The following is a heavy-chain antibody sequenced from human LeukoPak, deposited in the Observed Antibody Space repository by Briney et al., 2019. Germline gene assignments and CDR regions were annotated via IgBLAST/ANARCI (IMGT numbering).Heavy chain of an antibody. CDR3: ARVRIGGYCGGDCYSPDY. CDR1: GFTFSSYG. V-gene: IGHV3-33*01. Sequence: SGGSRRLSCAASGFTFSSYGMHWVRQAPGKGLEWVALIWYDGSNKYYADSVKGRFTISRDNSKNTLYLQMNSLRAEDTAMYYCARVRIGGYCGGDCYSPDYWGQGTLVTVSS. D-gene: IGHD2-21*02. J-gene: IGHJ4*02. CDR2: IWYDGSNK.